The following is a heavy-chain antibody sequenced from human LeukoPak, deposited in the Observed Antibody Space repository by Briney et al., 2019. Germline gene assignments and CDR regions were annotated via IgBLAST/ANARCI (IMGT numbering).Heavy chain of an antibody. CDR2: ISGSGDYT. CDR3: ATTLRSGSYYFDS. Sequence: GGSLRLSCAASGFTLSSYSMNWVRQAPGKGLEWVSTISGSGDYTYYADSVRGRFTISRDNSKNTLYLQMNSLRVEDTAVYYCATTLRSGSYYFDSWGQGTLVTVSS. CDR1: GFTLSSYS. D-gene: IGHD1-26*01. J-gene: IGHJ4*02. V-gene: IGHV3-23*01.